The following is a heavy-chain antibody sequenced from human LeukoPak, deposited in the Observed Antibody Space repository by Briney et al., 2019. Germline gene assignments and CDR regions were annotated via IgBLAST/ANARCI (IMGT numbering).Heavy chain of an antibody. CDR2: INPNSGGT. CDR1: GYTFTGYY. CDR3: ARSDYYDSSGYRH. V-gene: IGHV1-2*02. D-gene: IGHD3-22*01. J-gene: IGHJ4*02. Sequence: ASVKVSCKASGYTFTGYYMHWVRQAPGQGLEWMGWINPNSGGTNYAQKFQGRVTMTRDTSISTAYMELSRLRSDDTAVYYCARSDYYDSSGYRHWGQGTLVAVSS.